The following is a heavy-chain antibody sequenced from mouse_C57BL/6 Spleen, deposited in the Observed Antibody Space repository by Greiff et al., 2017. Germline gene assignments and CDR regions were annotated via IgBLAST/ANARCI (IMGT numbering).Heavy chain of an antibody. CDR2: IDPETGGT. Sequence: VKVVESGAELVRPGASVTLSCKASGYTFTDYEMHWVKQTPVHGLEWIGAIDPETGGTAYNQKFKGKAILTADKSSSTAYMELRSLTSEDSAVYYCTRSVGYYGNYVLDYWGQGTTLTVSS. CDR3: TRSVGYYGNYVLDY. J-gene: IGHJ2*01. V-gene: IGHV1-15*01. CDR1: GYTFTDYE. D-gene: IGHD2-1*01.